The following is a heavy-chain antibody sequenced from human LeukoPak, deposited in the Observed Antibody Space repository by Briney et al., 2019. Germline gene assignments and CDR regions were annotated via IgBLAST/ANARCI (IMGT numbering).Heavy chain of an antibody. CDR3: AKALRWDYEGIFDY. CDR2: ISGSGGST. J-gene: IGHJ4*02. CDR1: GFTFSSYG. D-gene: IGHD4-17*01. V-gene: IGHV3-23*01. Sequence: GGSLRLSCAASGFTFSSYGMSWLRQAPGKGLEGVSAISGSGGSTFYADSVKGRFTISRDNSKNTLYLQMNSLRAEDTAVYYCAKALRWDYEGIFDYWGQGTLVTVSS.